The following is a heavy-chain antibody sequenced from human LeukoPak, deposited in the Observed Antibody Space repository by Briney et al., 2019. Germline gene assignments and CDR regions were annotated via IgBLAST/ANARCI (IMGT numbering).Heavy chain of an antibody. Sequence: ASVKVSCKASGYTFTSYGISWVRQAPGQGLEWMGWISAYNGNTNYAQKLQGRVTITADKSTSTAYMELSSLRSEDTAVYYCARVLSEYYDFWSGYYLDFWGQGTLVTVSS. V-gene: IGHV1-18*01. CDR2: ISAYNGNT. J-gene: IGHJ4*02. CDR1: GYTFTSYG. CDR3: ARVLSEYYDFWSGYYLDF. D-gene: IGHD3-3*01.